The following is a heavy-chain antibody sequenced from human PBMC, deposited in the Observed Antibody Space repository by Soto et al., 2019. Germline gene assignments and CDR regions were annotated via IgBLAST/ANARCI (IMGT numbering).Heavy chain of an antibody. CDR3: ARDRGSSESYYTFDY. Sequence: PGGSLRLSCAASGFTFGSYSMNWVRQAPGQGLQWVSYISSSTGTMYYADSVKGRFTISRDNAKNSLYLQMNSLRVEDTAVYYCARDRGSSESYYTFDYWGQGTLVTVSS. CDR1: GFTFGSYS. CDR2: ISSSTGTM. J-gene: IGHJ4*02. D-gene: IGHD3-10*01. V-gene: IGHV3-48*01.